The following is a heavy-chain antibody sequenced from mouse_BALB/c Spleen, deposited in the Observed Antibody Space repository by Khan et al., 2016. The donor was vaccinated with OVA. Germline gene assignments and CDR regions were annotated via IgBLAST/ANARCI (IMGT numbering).Heavy chain of an antibody. J-gene: IGHJ3*01. CDR1: GYTFTNYW. D-gene: IGHD2-1*01. CDR2: IFPGTGTT. CDR3: ARGYFGNYEFAY. Sequence: QVQLQQSGVEVVKPGASVNLSCKTSGYTFTNYWIQWVKQRPGQGLGWIGEIFPGTGTTYYNENFKDKATLTIDTSSTTAYMQLSSLTSEDSAVYFCARGYFGNYEFAYWGQGTLVTVSA. V-gene: IGHV1S132*01.